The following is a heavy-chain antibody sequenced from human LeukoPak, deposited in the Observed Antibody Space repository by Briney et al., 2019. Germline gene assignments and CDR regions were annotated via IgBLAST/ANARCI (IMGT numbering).Heavy chain of an antibody. CDR1: GWSFNDYY. CDR2: INARGDT. CDR3: ARGQVPAARGYNWFDP. V-gene: IGHV4-34*01. Sequence: PSETLSLTCAVYGWSFNDYYWNWIRQPPGKGLEWIGEINARGDTSFNPSLKSRVTISVDTSKSQFSLRLTSMIAAHTAVYYCARGQVPAARGYNWFDPWGQGTLVTVSS. J-gene: IGHJ5*02. D-gene: IGHD2-2*01.